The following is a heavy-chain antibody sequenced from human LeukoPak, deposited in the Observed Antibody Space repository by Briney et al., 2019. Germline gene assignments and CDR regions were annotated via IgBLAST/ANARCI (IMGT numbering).Heavy chain of an antibody. J-gene: IGHJ3*02. CDR3: ARVFCSGGSCYLISAFDI. Sequence: GGSLRLSCAASGFTFRSYWMHWVRQAPGKGLVWVSRINSDGSSSTYADSVKGRFTISRDNAKNTLYLQMNSLRAEDTAVYYCARVFCSGGSCYLISAFDIWGQGTMVTVSS. D-gene: IGHD2-15*01. CDR1: GFTFRSYW. CDR2: INSDGSSS. V-gene: IGHV3-74*01.